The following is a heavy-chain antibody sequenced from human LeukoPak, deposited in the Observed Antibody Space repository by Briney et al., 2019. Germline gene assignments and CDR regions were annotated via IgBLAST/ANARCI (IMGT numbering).Heavy chain of an antibody. D-gene: IGHD5-18*01. J-gene: IGHJ4*02. CDR3: ARSIQLWATDY. CDR2: INHSGST. Sequence: KPSETLSLTCAVYGGSFSGYYWSWIRQPPGKGLEWIGEINHSGSTNYNPSLKSRVTISVDTSKNQFSLKLSSVTAADTAVYYCARSIQLWATDYWGQGTLVTVSS. CDR1: GGSFSGYY. V-gene: IGHV4-34*01.